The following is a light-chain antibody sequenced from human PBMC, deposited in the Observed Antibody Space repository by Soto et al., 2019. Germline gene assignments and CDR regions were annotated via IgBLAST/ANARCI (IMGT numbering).Light chain of an antibody. J-gene: IGKJ5*01. V-gene: IGKV3-20*01. CDR2: GAS. CDR1: QSVSSN. CDR3: QQYGSSPYT. Sequence: EIVLTQSPATLSLSPGERATLSCRASQSVSSNLAWYQQKPGQAPRLLMYGASSRATGIPDRFSGTGSGTDFTLTISRLEPEDFAVYYCQQYGSSPYTFGLGTRLEIK.